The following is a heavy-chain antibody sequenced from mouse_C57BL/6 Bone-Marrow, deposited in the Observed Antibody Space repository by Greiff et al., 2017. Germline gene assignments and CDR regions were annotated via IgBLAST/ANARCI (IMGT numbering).Heavy chain of an antibody. J-gene: IGHJ3*01. D-gene: IGHD2-3*01. CDR2: ISNLAYSI. CDR1: GFTFSDYG. Sequence: EVKLEESGGGLVQPGGSLKLSCAASGFTFSDYGMAWVRQAPRKGPEWVAFISNLAYSIYYADTVTGRFTISRENAKNTLYLEMSSLRSEDTAMYYWARHDGYHRDWFAYWGQGTLVTVSA. V-gene: IGHV5-15*01. CDR3: ARHDGYHRDWFAY.